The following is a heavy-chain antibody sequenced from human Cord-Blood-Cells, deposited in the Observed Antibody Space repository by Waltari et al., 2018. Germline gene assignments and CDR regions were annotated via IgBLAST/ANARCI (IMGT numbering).Heavy chain of an antibody. CDR2: IYYSGST. D-gene: IGHD6-6*01. Sequence: QLQLQESGPGLVKPSETLSLTCTVSGGSISSSSYYWGWIRQPPGKGLEWIGSIYYSGSTYYSPSLKSRVTISVDTSKNQFSLKLSSVTAADTAVYYCARHGYSSSSYYFDYWGQGTLVTVSS. CDR1: GGSISSSSYY. V-gene: IGHV4-39*01. CDR3: ARHGYSSSSYYFDY. J-gene: IGHJ4*02.